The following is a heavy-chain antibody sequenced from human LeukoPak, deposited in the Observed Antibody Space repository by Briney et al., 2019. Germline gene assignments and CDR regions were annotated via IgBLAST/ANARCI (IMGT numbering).Heavy chain of an antibody. CDR1: APTFTRSA. D-gene: IGHD6-19*01. CDR2: ISAYNGNT. Sequence: APANVFCTAPAPTFTRSAISSARQPPRQRHHHHGWISAYNGNTNYAQKVQGRVTMTKDTSTSTAYMELRSLRSDDTAMYYCARASSGWYPRLDYWGQGTLVTVSS. V-gene: IGHV1-18*01. J-gene: IGHJ4*02. CDR3: ARASSGWYPRLDY.